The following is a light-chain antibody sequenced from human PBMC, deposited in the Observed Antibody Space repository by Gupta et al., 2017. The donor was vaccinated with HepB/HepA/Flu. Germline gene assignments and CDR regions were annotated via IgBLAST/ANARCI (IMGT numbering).Light chain of an antibody. CDR3: QQRGA. CDR1: QSVSSY. J-gene: IGKJ3*01. CDR2: DAS. Sequence: EIVLTQSPATLSLSPGERATLSCRASQSVSSYLAWYQQKPGQAPRLLIYDASNRATGIPARFSGSGSGTDFTLTSSSLEPEDFAVYYSQQRGAFGPGTKVDIK. V-gene: IGKV3-11*01.